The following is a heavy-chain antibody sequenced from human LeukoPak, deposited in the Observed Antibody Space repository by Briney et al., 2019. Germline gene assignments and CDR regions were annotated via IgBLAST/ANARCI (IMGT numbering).Heavy chain of an antibody. J-gene: IGHJ4*02. V-gene: IGHV1-8*03. CDR3: ARGHGSSGYYAPFDY. Sequence: GASVNVSCKASGYTFTSYDINWVRQATGQGLEWRGWMNPNSGNTGYAQKFQGRVTITRNTSISTASMELSSLRSEDTAVYYCARGHGSSGYYAPFDYWGQGTLVTVSS. D-gene: IGHD3-22*01. CDR1: GYTFTSYD. CDR2: MNPNSGNT.